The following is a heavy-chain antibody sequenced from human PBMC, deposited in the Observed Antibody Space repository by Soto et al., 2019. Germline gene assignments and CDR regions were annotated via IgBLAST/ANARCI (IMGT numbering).Heavy chain of an antibody. CDR1: GFTFSNYR. V-gene: IGHV3-23*01. Sequence: PGGSLRLSCAASGFTFSNYRMSWVRQAPGKGLYWVSTISGGGSTTYYADSVKGRFTISRDNSKNTLYLQMNSLRAEDTAVYYCAKDRRITIFGVVRHPADVWGQGTTVTVSS. J-gene: IGHJ6*02. CDR2: ISGGGSTT. CDR3: AKDRRITIFGVVRHPADV. D-gene: IGHD3-3*01.